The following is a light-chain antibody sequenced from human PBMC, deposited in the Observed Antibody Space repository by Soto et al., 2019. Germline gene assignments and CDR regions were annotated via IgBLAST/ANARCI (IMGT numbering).Light chain of an antibody. J-gene: IGLJ2*01. CDR3: GTWDTGLSAGV. CDR1: NSNIGNNY. Sequence: QSVLTQPPSVSAAPGQKVTISCSGSNSNIGNNYVYWYQQVPGTAPKLLIYNNDKRPSGIPDRFSGSWSGTSATLGITGLQTGDEADYYCGTWDTGLSAGVFGGGTKLTVL. V-gene: IGLV1-51*01. CDR2: NND.